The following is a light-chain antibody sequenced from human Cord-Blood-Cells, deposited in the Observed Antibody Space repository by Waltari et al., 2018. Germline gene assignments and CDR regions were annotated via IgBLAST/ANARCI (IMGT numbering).Light chain of an antibody. J-gene: IGKJ2*01. CDR1: QSISSY. V-gene: IGKV1-39*01. CDR2: AAS. Sequence: DIQMTQSPSSMSASVGDRVTITCRASQSISSYLNWYQQKPGKAPKLLIYAASSLQSGVPSRFSGSGSGTDFTLTISSLQPEDFATYYCQQSYSTPYTFGQRTKQENK. CDR3: QQSYSTPYT.